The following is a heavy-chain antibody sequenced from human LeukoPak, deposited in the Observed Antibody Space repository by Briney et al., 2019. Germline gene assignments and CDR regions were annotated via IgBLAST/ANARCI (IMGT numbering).Heavy chain of an antibody. CDR1: GFTFSSYA. CDR2: ISSNGGST. CDR3: ARVPRKNYFDY. Sequence: GGSLRLSCAASGFTFSSYAMHWVRQAPGKGLEYASAISSNGGSTYYANSVKGRFTISRDNSKNTLYLQMGSLRAEDMAVYYCARVPRKNYFDYWGQGTLVTVSS. J-gene: IGHJ4*02. V-gene: IGHV3-64*01.